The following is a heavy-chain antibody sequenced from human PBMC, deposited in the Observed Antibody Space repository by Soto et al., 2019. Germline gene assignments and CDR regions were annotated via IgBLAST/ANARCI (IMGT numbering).Heavy chain of an antibody. D-gene: IGHD6-6*01. Sequence: SETLSLTCAVYGGSFSGYYWSWIRQPPGKGLEWIGEINHSGSTNYNPSLKSRVTISVDTSKNQFSLKLSSVTAADTAVYYCARGPEYSSSRGSMDVWGKGTTVT. CDR2: INHSGST. V-gene: IGHV4-34*01. CDR1: GGSFSGYY. J-gene: IGHJ6*03. CDR3: ARGPEYSSSRGSMDV.